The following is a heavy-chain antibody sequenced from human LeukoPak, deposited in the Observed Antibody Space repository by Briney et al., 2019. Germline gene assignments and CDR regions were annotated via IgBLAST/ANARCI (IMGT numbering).Heavy chain of an antibody. J-gene: IGHJ4*02. CDR3: ARDSWDEWELYNPPTYAYFDY. CDR2: VKEDGSEK. CDR1: GVTFSSYW. Sequence: PGGSLRLSCAAAGVTFSSYWMSWVRQAAGKGLEWVANVKEDGSEKYYVDSVKGRFTISTDNAKNSLYLQMNSLRAEDTAVYYCARDSWDEWELYNPPTYAYFDYWGQGTLVTVSS. V-gene: IGHV3-7*01. D-gene: IGHD1-26*01.